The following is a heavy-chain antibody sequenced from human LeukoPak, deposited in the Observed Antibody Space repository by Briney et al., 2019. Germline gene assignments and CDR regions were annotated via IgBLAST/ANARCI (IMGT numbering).Heavy chain of an antibody. Sequence: ASVKVSCKASGYIFTRYYLHWVRQAPGHGLERMGIINPSGGSTSYVQKFQGRVTMTRDTSTSTVYMELSNLRSEDTAVYYCARAGLSKGGFDYWGQGTLVTISS. CDR2: INPSGGST. V-gene: IGHV1-46*03. CDR3: ARAGLSKGGFDY. J-gene: IGHJ4*02. D-gene: IGHD5/OR15-5a*01. CDR1: GYIFTRYY.